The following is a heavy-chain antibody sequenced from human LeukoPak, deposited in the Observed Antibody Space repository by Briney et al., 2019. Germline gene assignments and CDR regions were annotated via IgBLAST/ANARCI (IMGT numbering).Heavy chain of an antibody. V-gene: IGHV3-7*03. J-gene: IGHJ6*02. CDR2: VNRDGSET. Sequence: GGSLRLSCAASGFTFSSYAMCWVRQVPGRGPEWVANVNRDGSETYYLDSVKGRFTISKDNAKNSLYLQMNSLRAEDTALYHCARNNGMDVWGQGTTVIVSS. CDR1: GFTFSSYA. CDR3: ARNNGMDV.